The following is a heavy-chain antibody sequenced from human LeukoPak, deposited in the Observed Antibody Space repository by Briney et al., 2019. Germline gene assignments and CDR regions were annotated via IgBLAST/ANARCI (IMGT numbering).Heavy chain of an antibody. Sequence: PSETLSLTCTVSGGSISSYYWSWIRQPPGKGLEWIGYIYYSGSTNYNPSLKSRVTISVDTSKNQFSLKLSSVTAADTAVYYCARDTTMIVVAPGAFDIWGQGTMVTVSS. CDR3: ARDTTMIVVAPGAFDI. CDR2: IYYSGST. J-gene: IGHJ3*02. CDR1: GGSISSYY. D-gene: IGHD3-22*01. V-gene: IGHV4-59*01.